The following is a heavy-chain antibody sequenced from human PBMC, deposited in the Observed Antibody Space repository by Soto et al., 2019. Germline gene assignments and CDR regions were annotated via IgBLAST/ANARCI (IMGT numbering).Heavy chain of an antibody. CDR1: GLSFSDYY. CDR3: ARGEELLWFGELLYAGAFDI. V-gene: IGHV3-33*08. D-gene: IGHD3-10*01. Sequence: PGGSLRLSCAASGLSFSDYYMSWIRQAPGKGLEWVAVIWYDGSNKYYADSVKGRFTISRDNSKNTLYLQMNSLRAEDTAVYYCARGEELLWFGELLYAGAFDIWGQGTMVTVSS. J-gene: IGHJ3*02. CDR2: IWYDGSNK.